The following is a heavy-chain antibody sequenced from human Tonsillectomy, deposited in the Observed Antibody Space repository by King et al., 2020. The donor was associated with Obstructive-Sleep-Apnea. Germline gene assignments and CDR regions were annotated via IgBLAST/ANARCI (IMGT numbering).Heavy chain of an antibody. Sequence: VQLVESGGGVVQPGRSLRVSCLASGFTFSNYGMHWVRQAPGKGLEWVAVISNDGDNIYYADSVKGRFIISRENSKNTLYLQMNSLRSEDTAVYYCSKVSSARFIAFCGADCPWDYWGQGTLVAVSS. CDR1: GFTFSNYG. CDR3: SKVSSARFIAFCGADCPWDY. J-gene: IGHJ4*02. CDR2: ISNDGDNI. D-gene: IGHD2-21*02. V-gene: IGHV3-30*18.